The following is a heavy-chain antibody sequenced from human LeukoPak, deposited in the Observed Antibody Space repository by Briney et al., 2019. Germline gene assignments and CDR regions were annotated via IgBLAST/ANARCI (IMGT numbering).Heavy chain of an antibody. CDR2: IYYSGST. J-gene: IGHJ4*02. Sequence: SETLSLTCTVSAGSISSSSYYWGWIRQPPGKGLEWIGNIYYSGSTYYNSSLKSRVTISVDTSKNQLSLKLSSVTAADTAVYYCVLTGSSDYYFDYWGQGILVTASS. V-gene: IGHV4-39*01. CDR3: VLTGSSDYYFDY. CDR1: AGSISSSSYY. D-gene: IGHD1-14*01.